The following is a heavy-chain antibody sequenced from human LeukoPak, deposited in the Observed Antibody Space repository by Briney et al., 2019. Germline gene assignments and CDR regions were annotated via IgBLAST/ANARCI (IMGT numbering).Heavy chain of an antibody. Sequence: PGGSLRLSCAASGFTFSSYWMSWVRQAPGKGLEWVANIKQDGSEKYYVDSVKGRFTISRDNAKNSLYLQMNSLRAEDTAVYYCARGREYYYDSSDYYWFDPWGQGTLVTVSS. D-gene: IGHD3-22*01. CDR3: ARGREYYYDSSDYYWFDP. J-gene: IGHJ5*02. V-gene: IGHV3-7*01. CDR1: GFTFSSYW. CDR2: IKQDGSEK.